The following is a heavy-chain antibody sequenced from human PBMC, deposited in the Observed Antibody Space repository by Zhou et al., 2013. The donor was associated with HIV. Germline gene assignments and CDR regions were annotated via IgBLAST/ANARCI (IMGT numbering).Heavy chain of an antibody. J-gene: IGHJ4*02. Sequence: QVQLVQSGAEVKKPGSSVKVSCKASGGTFNKYTMTWVRQAPGQGLEWMGGTIPVFGTTNYAQKFHGRVTITTDESSSTAYMELTNLTFNDTAVYYCARGAYGSGSFYGRYWGQGTLVTVAS. D-gene: IGHD3-10*01. CDR1: GGTFNKYT. CDR3: ARGAYGSGSFYGRY. V-gene: IGHV1-69*05. CDR2: TIPVFGTT.